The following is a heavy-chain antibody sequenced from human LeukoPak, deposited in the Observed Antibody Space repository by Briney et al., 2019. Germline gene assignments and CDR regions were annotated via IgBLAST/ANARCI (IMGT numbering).Heavy chain of an antibody. Sequence: ASVKVSCKASGYTFTSYYTHWVRQAPGQGLEWMGIINPSGGSTSYAQKFQGRVTMTRDTSTSTVYMELSSLRSEDTAVYYCARDPLGVYFDYWGQGTLVTVSS. CDR1: GYTFTSYY. V-gene: IGHV1-46*03. J-gene: IGHJ4*02. CDR3: ARDPLGVYFDY. CDR2: INPSGGST.